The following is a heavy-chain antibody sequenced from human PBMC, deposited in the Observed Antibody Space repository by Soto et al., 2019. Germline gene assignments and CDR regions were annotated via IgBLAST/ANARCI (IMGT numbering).Heavy chain of an antibody. CDR1: GFTFTSYW. CDR2: IKQDGTSK. J-gene: IGHJ4*02. D-gene: IGHD3-16*01. Sequence: EVQLVESGGGLVQPGGSLRLSCGASGFTFTSYWMSWVRQAPGKGLEWVANIKQDGTSKYYADSVKGRFTVSRDNAKSSLHLQMDSLRDDDTAVYRCARLRFILTERDFDSWCQGTLVTVSS. V-gene: IGHV3-7*05. CDR3: ARLRFILTERDFDS.